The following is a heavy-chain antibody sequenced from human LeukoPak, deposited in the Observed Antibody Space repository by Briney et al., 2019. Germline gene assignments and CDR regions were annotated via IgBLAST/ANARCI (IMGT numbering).Heavy chain of an antibody. J-gene: IGHJ3*02. D-gene: IGHD3-22*01. CDR1: GYTFTGYY. CDR2: INPNSGGT. CDR3: ARVATMIVVFDAFDI. V-gene: IGHV1-2*02. Sequence: ASLKVSCKVSGYTFTGYYMHWVRQAPGQGLEWMGWINPNSGGTHYAQKFQGRVTMTRDTSISTAYMELSRLRSDDTAVYYCARVATMIVVFDAFDIWGQGTMVTVSS.